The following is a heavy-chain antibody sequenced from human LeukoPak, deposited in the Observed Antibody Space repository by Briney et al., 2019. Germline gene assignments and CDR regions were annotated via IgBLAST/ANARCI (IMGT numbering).Heavy chain of an antibody. CDR2: IHHSGTA. V-gene: IGHV4-38-2*02. Sequence: PSETLSLTCTVSGYSITSGYYWAWIRQPPGKGLEWIGCIHHSGTAYYNPSLKSRVTMSVDTSQNLFSLKLSSVTAADTAVYYCGREVDYWGQGTLVTVSS. CDR3: GREVDY. CDR1: GYSITSGYY. J-gene: IGHJ4*02.